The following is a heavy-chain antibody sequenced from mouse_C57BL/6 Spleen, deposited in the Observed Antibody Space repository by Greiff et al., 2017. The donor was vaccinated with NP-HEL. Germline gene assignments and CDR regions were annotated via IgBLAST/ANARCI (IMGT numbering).Heavy chain of an antibody. CDR2: ISSGSSTI. J-gene: IGHJ4*01. CDR1: GFTFSDYG. CDR3: ARDDDLAMDY. V-gene: IGHV5-17*01. Sequence: EVKLMESGGGLVKPGGSLKLSCAASGFTFSDYGMHWVRQAPEKGLEWVAYISSGSSTIYYADTVKGRFTISRDNAKNTLFLQMTSLRSEDTAMYYCARDDDLAMDYWGQGTSVTVSS. D-gene: IGHD2-3*01.